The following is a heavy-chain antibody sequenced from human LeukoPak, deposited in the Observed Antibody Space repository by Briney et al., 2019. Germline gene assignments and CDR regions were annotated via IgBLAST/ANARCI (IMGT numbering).Heavy chain of an antibody. Sequence: GGSLRLSCAASGFTFSSYAMSWVRQAPGKGLEWVSAISGSGGSTYYADSVKGRFTISRDNSKNTLYLQMNSLRAEDTAVYYCAKCTRMVRGVIGAFDTGGQGTMVTVS. CDR3: AKCTRMVRGVIGAFDT. D-gene: IGHD3-10*01. CDR2: ISGSGGST. J-gene: IGHJ3*02. CDR1: GFTFSSYA. V-gene: IGHV3-23*01.